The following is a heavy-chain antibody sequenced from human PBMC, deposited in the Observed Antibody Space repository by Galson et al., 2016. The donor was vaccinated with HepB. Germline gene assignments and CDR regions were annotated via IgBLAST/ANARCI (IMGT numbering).Heavy chain of an antibody. V-gene: IGHV3-33*01. Sequence: SLRLSCAASGFIFENYGMHWVRQAPGKGLEWVAVMWFDGNNKYYADSVKGRFTISRGSSKNTVYLQMNSLRAEDTAIYYCARDGAWRNDFGDTWFDPWGQGSLVTVSS. CDR3: ARDGAWRNDFGDTWFDP. D-gene: IGHD4-17*01. J-gene: IGHJ5*02. CDR2: MWFDGNNK. CDR1: GFIFENYG.